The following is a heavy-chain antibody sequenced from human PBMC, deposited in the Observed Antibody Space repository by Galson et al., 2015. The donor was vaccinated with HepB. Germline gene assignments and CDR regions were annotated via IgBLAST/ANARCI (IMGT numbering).Heavy chain of an antibody. CDR3: ARPLDYGDYMDV. D-gene: IGHD4-17*01. CDR1: GYTFIGYY. CDR2: INPNSGGT. V-gene: IGHV1-2*06. Sequence: SVKVSCKASGYTFIGYYMHWVRQAPGQGLEWMGRINPNSGGTNYAQKFQGRVTMTRDTSISTVYMELSRLRSDDTAVYYCARPLDYGDYMDVWGKGTTVTVSS. J-gene: IGHJ6*03.